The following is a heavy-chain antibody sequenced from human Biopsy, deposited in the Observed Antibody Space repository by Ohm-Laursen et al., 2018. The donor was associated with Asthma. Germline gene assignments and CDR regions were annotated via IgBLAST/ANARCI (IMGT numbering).Heavy chain of an antibody. CDR3: AKGMDTFDI. Sequence: SVKVSCKASGDSFSNYAISWVRQAPGQGLEWMGGLIPVLGTPDHAQMFEGRVTITADESTSTAYMELSSLSSEDTAVYYCAKGMDTFDIWGQGTLVTVSS. CDR2: LIPVLGTP. CDR1: GDSFSNYA. J-gene: IGHJ3*02. V-gene: IGHV1-69*13. D-gene: IGHD5-18*01.